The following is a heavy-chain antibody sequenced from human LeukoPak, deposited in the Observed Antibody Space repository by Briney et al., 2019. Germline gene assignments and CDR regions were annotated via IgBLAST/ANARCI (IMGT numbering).Heavy chain of an antibody. D-gene: IGHD6-13*01. CDR1: GYTFTSYG. CDR2: ISAYNGNT. Sequence: ASVKVSCKASGYTFTSYGISWVRQAPGQGLEWMGWISAYNGNTNYAQKLQGRATMTTDTSTSTAYMELRSLRSDDTAVYYCARVGAATGIPFSWFDPWGQGTLVTVSS. J-gene: IGHJ5*02. CDR3: ARVGAATGIPFSWFDP. V-gene: IGHV1-18*01.